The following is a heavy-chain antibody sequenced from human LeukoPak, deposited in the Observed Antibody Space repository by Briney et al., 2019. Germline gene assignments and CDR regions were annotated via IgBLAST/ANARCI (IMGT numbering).Heavy chain of an antibody. J-gene: IGHJ4*02. V-gene: IGHV4-39*01. CDR2: IYYSGNT. CDR3: ATPGLARAY. Sequence: NPSETLSLTCTVPGGSISSSSYYWGWIRQPPGKGLEWIGSIYYSGNTYYNASLKSRVTISGDTSRNQFSLILSSVTAADTAVYYCATPGLARAYWGQGTLVTVSS. CDR1: GGSISSSSYY.